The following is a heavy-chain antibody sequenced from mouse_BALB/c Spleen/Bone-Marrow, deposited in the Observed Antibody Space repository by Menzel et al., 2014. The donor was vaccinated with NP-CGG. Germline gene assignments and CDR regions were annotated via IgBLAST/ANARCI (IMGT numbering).Heavy chain of an antibody. D-gene: IGHD2-3*01. Sequence: QVQLQQSGPGLVQPSQSLSITCAVSGFSLTSYGVHWVRQSPGKGLEWLGVIWSGGSTDYNAAFISRLSISKDNSKSQFFFKMNSLQANDTAIYYCARRGDGYYDWFAYWGQGTLVTVSA. V-gene: IGHV2-2*02. CDR3: ARRGDGYYDWFAY. J-gene: IGHJ3*01. CDR2: IWSGGST. CDR1: GFSLTSYG.